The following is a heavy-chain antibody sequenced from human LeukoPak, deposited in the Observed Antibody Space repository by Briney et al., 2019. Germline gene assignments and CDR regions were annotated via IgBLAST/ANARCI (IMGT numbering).Heavy chain of an antibody. J-gene: IGHJ4*01. V-gene: IGHV4-59*12. Sequence: SETLSLTCTVSGGSISSYYWSWIRQPPGKGLEWIGYIYYSGSTNYNPSLESRVTISVDTSKNQFSLNLTSVTAADTAVYYGARGGFGAVSVLYYSGPGTLVTVSS. CDR2: IYYSGST. D-gene: IGHD6-25*01. CDR1: GGSISSYY. CDR3: ARGGFGAVSVLYY.